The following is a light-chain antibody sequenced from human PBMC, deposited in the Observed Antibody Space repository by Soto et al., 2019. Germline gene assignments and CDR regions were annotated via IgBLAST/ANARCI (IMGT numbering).Light chain of an antibody. CDR2: EVS. V-gene: IGLV2-14*01. CDR1: SSDVGGYNY. Sequence: QSALTQPASVSGSPGQSITISCTGTSSDVGGYNYVSWYQQHPGKAPKLMIYEVSNRPSGVSNRFSGSKSGNTASLTISGQQAEEEADYYCSSYTSSSTLYVFGTGTKVTV. CDR3: SSYTSSSTLYV. J-gene: IGLJ1*01.